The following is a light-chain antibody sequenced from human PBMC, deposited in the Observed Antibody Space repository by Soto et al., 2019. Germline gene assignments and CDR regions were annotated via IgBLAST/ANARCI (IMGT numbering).Light chain of an antibody. CDR2: AAS. V-gene: IGKV3-20*01. Sequence: EIVLTQSSVTLSLYPGERATLSCRASQSVSSRYFAWYQQKPGQAPRLLIYAASSRAAGIPDRFSGSGSGTDFSLTISRLEPEDFAVYYCHQYASSRTFGPGTKVE. J-gene: IGKJ1*01. CDR3: HQYASSRT. CDR1: QSVSSRY.